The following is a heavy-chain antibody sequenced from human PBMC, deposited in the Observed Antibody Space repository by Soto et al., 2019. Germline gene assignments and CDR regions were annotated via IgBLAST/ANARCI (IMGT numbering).Heavy chain of an antibody. Sequence: QVQLVQSGAAVKKPGSSVNVSCKASGGTFSNYAISWVRQAPGQGLEWMGGIIPIIGTANYAQKFQGRVTITADESTSTAYMELSGLRSEDTALHYCARTMRLLQAMDYFDYWGQGTLVSVSS. J-gene: IGHJ4*02. CDR1: GGTFSNYA. V-gene: IGHV1-69*01. CDR2: IIPIIGTA. CDR3: ARTMRLLQAMDYFDY. D-gene: IGHD2-21*01.